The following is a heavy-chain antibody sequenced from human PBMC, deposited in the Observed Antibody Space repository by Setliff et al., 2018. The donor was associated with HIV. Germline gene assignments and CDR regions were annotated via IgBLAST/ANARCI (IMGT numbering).Heavy chain of an antibody. CDR1: GYTFTSYG. V-gene: IGHV1-18*01. Sequence: ASVKVSCKASGYTFTSYGISWVRRAPGQGLEWMGWISAYNGNTNYAQKLQGRVTMTTDTSTNTAYMELRSLRSDDTALYYCTRDVRYDFGSDYWGQGTTVTVSS. D-gene: IGHD3-3*01. J-gene: IGHJ4*02. CDR3: TRDVRYDFGSDY. CDR2: ISAYNGNT.